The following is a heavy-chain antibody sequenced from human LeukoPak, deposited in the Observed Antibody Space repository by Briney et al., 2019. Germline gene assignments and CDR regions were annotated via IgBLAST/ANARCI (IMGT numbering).Heavy chain of an antibody. CDR3: ARSEINDYIKY. D-gene: IGHD3-16*01. J-gene: IGHJ4*02. Sequence: PSETLSLTCTVSGYSISSGYDWGWIRQAPGKRLEWLGSISQSGSTYDNPSLKSRVTLSVDTSRNQVSLKLSSVTAADTAVYYCARSEINDYIKYWGQGTLVTVSS. V-gene: IGHV4-38-2*02. CDR2: ISQSGST. CDR1: GYSISSGYD.